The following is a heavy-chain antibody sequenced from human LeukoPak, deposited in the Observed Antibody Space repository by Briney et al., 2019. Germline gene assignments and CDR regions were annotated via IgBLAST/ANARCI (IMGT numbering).Heavy chain of an antibody. CDR2: ITTSSSYK. CDR3: ARDPYSGGYGAYYYYYMNV. Sequence: GGSLRLSCAASGFTFSTYNMNWVRRTPGKGLEWLSSITTSSSYKFYADSVRGRFTISRDNAENSLYLQMNSLRDEDTAVYYCARDPYSGGYGAYYYYYMNVWGKGTTVTVSS. J-gene: IGHJ6*03. CDR1: GFTFSTYN. D-gene: IGHD6-19*01. V-gene: IGHV3-21*01.